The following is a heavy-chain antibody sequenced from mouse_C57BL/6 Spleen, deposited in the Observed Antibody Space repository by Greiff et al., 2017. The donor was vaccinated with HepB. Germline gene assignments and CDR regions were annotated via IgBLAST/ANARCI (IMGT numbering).Heavy chain of an antibody. CDR2: IDPSDSYT. D-gene: IGHD1-1*01. J-gene: IGHJ1*03. V-gene: IGHV1-50*01. Sequence: VQLQQPGAELVKPGASVKLSCKASGYTFTSYWMQWVKQRPGQGLEWIGEIDPSDSYTNYNQKFKGKATLTVDTSSSTAYMQLSSLTSEDSAVYYCARSGYGSSYYWYFDVWGTGTTVTVSS. CDR3: ARSGYGSSYYWYFDV. CDR1: GYTFTSYW.